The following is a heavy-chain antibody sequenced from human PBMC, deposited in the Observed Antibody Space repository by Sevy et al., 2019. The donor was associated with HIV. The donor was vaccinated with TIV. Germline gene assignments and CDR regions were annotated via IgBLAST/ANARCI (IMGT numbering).Heavy chain of an antibody. CDR2: VTPNSGAT. CDR3: AGQSLGWYNWFDP. J-gene: IGHJ5*02. D-gene: IGHD6-19*01. V-gene: IGHV1-2*06. CDR1: GYNFY. Sequence: GPSVKVSCKASGYNFYIHWVRQAPGQGLEWMGRVTPNSGATSYAQKFQDRVAMTMDTSINTAYMELSGLKSDDTAIYYCAGQSLGWYNWFDPWGQGTLVTVSS.